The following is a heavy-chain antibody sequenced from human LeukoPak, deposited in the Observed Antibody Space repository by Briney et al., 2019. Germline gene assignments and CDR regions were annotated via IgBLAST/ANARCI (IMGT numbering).Heavy chain of an antibody. CDR1: GGSFSGYY. V-gene: IGHV4-34*01. J-gene: IGHJ4*02. D-gene: IGHD3-22*01. CDR3: ASFYDSSGYNIVGYLDY. CDR2: INHSGST. Sequence: SETLSLTCAVYGGSFSGYYWTWIRQPPGKGLEWIGEINHSGSTYYNPSLKSRVTISVDTSKNQFSLKLSSVTAADTAVYYCASFYDSSGYNIVGYLDYWGQGTLVTVSS.